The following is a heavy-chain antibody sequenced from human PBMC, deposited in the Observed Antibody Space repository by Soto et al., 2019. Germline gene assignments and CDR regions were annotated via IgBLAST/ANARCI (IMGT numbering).Heavy chain of an antibody. V-gene: IGHV1-69*08. CDR2: IIPILGIA. D-gene: IGHD6-13*01. CDR1: GCTFSSYT. J-gene: IGHJ4*02. Sequence: QVQLVQSGAEVKKPGSSVKVSCKASGCTFSSYTISWVRQAPGQGLEWMGRIIPILGIANYAQKFQGRVTITADKSTSTAYMELSSLRSEDTAVYYCARDPDSSSLGFDYWGQGTLVTVSS. CDR3: ARDPDSSSLGFDY.